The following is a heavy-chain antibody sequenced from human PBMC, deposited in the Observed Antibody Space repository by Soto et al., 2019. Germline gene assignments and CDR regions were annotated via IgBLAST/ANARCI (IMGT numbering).Heavy chain of an antibody. J-gene: IGHJ6*02. CDR1: GYTFTSYS. CDR3: ARDPSYYGMDV. Sequence: ASVKVSCKASGYTFTSYSMHWVRQAPGQRLEWMGWINAGNGNTKYSQKFQGRVTITRDTSASTAYMELSSLRSEDTAVYYCARDPSYYGMDVWGQGTTVTVSS. V-gene: IGHV1-3*01. CDR2: INAGNGNT.